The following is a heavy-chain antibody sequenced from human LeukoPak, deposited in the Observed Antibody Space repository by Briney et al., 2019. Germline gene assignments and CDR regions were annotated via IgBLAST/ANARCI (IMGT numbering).Heavy chain of an antibody. V-gene: IGHV4-59*08. CDR3: ARGRGTKDPYLDY. Sequence: SETLSLTCTVSGGSISSYYWSWIRQPPGKGLEWTGYIYYSGSTNYNPFLKSRVTISVDTSKNQFSLKLSSVTAADTAVYYCARGRGTKDPYLDYWGQGTLVTVSS. J-gene: IGHJ4*02. CDR2: IYYSGST. CDR1: GGSISSYY. D-gene: IGHD3-10*01.